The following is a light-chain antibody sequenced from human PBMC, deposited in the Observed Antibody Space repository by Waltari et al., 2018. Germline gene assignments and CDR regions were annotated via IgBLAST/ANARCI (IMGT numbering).Light chain of an antibody. CDR3: QQYNKAPWT. Sequence: DIQMTQSPSSLSASVGDRVTITCRASQDISRWLVWYQQKPGKAPKLLIYKASSLQSGVPSRFSGSGSGTDFTLTISSLQPEDFATYYCQQYNKAPWTFGQGTKVEIK. CDR1: QDISRW. V-gene: IGKV1-5*03. J-gene: IGKJ1*01. CDR2: KAS.